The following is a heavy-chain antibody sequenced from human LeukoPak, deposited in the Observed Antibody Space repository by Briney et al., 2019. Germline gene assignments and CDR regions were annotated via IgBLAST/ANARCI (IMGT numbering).Heavy chain of an antibody. J-gene: IGHJ2*01. CDR1: GGSISSGSYY. D-gene: IGHD6-13*01. CDR2: IYTSGST. CDR3: ATSQKYSSSWYGYFDL. V-gene: IGHV4-61*02. Sequence: SQTLSLTCTVSGGSISSGSYYWSWIRQPAGKGLEWIGRIYTSGSTDYNPSLKSRVTISVDTSKNQFPLKLSSVTAADTAVYYCATSQKYSSSWYGYFDLWGRGTLVTVSS.